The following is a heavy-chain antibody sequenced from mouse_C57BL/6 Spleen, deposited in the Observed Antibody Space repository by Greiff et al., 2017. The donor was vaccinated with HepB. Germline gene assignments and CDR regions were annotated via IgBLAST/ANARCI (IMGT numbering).Heavy chain of an antibody. CDR1: GYSITSGYY. Sequence: EVKLVESGPGLVKPSQSLSLTCSVTGYSITSGYYWNWIRQFPGNKLEWMGYISYDGSNNYNPSLKNRISITRDTSKNQFFLKLNSVTTEDTATYYCARETGWFAYWGQGTLVTVSA. J-gene: IGHJ3*01. D-gene: IGHD4-1*01. CDR3: ARETGWFAY. V-gene: IGHV3-6*01. CDR2: ISYDGSN.